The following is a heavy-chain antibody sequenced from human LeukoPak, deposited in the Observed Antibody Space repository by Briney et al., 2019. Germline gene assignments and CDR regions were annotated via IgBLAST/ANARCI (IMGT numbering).Heavy chain of an antibody. D-gene: IGHD3-10*01. V-gene: IGHV3-23*01. J-gene: IGHJ4*02. CDR3: AKEGEPYHYGSGSTPAPFEN. CDR2: VTRGGTT. Sequence: GGSLRLSCAASGFSFRNYAMSWVRQAPGKGLEWVSGVTRGGTTHYADSVEGRFTISRDISRDTSENTLYLQMNSLRAEDTAVYYCAKEGEPYHYGSGSTPAPFENWGQGTLVTVSS. CDR1: GFSFRNYA.